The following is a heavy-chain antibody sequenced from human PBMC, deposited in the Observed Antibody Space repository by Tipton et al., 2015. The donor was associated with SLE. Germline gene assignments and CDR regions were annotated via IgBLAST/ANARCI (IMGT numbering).Heavy chain of an antibody. V-gene: IGHV1-69*05. CDR1: GGTFSSYA. CDR2: FIPISGTS. J-gene: IGHJ4*02. Sequence: QLVQSGAEVKKPGSSVKVSCKASGGTFSSYAMSWVRQAPGQGLEWMGGFIPISGTSNYAQKFQGRVTITTDESTSTNYMELSSLRSEDTAVYYCARTNSYCGGDCYGHFGYWGQGTLVTVSS. CDR3: ARTNSYCGGDCYGHFGY. D-gene: IGHD2-21*01.